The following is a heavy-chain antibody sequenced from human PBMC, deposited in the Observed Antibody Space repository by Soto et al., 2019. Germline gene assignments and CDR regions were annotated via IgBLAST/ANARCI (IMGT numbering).Heavy chain of an antibody. CDR1: GDSSGRNNSY. J-gene: IGHJ6*02. Sequence: PSETLSLTCSVSGDSSGRNNSYWGWIRQPPGKGLEWIGSLYYSDYTDSNPSLRSRVTISVDTSKNQFSLKLTSVTAADTAVYYCARHLYYDISPGYLRPYHYYGMDVWGQGTTVT. D-gene: IGHD3-9*01. CDR2: LYYSDYT. V-gene: IGHV4-39*01. CDR3: ARHLYYDISPGYLRPYHYYGMDV.